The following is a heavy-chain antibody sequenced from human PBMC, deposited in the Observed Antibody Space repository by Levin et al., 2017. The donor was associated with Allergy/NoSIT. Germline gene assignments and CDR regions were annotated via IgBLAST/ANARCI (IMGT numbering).Heavy chain of an antibody. Sequence: RGESLKISCAASGFTFSSYSMNWVRQAPGKGLEWVSSISSSSSYIYYADSVKGRFTISRDNAKNSLYLQMNSLRAEDTAVYYCARDRGSVLWVGESNYYYYMDVWGKGTTVTVSS. CDR2: ISSSSSYI. CDR1: GFTFSSYS. V-gene: IGHV3-21*01. D-gene: IGHD3-10*01. CDR3: ARDRGSVLWVGESNYYYYMDV. J-gene: IGHJ6*03.